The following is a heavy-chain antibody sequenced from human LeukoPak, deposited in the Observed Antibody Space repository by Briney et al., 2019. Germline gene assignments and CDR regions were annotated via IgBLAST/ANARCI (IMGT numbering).Heavy chain of an antibody. CDR1: GGSISSYY. Sequence: SETLSLTCTVSGGSISSYYWSWIRQPPGKGLEWIGYIYYSGSTNYNPSLKSRVTISVDTSKNQFSLKLSSVTAADTAVYYCARQQPWMATTNFDYWGQGTLVTVSS. CDR3: ARQQPWMATTNFDY. V-gene: IGHV4-59*08. D-gene: IGHD5-24*01. J-gene: IGHJ4*02. CDR2: IYYSGST.